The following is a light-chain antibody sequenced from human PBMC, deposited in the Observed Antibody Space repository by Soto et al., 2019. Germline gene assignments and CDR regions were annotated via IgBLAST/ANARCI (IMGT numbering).Light chain of an antibody. V-gene: IGKV1-5*01. Sequence: DIQMTQSPSTLSASVGDRVTITCRASQSISTRLAWYQQKPGKAPKLLIYDASSLESGVPSRFSGSASGTEFTLTISSLQPDDFATYYCHQYNSYSTFGQGTKGDIK. CDR3: HQYNSYST. CDR2: DAS. J-gene: IGKJ1*01. CDR1: QSISTR.